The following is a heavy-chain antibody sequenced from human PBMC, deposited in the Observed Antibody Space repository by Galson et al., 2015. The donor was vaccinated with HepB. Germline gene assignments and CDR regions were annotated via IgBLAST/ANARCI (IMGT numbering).Heavy chain of an antibody. D-gene: IGHD3-10*01. J-gene: IGHJ6*02. Sequence: PALVKPTQTLTLTCTFSGFSLSTSGVGVGWIRQPPGKALEWLALIYWDDAKRYSPSLKSRLTVSKDTSKKQVVLTMTNMDPVDTATYYCAHSVRGRLRDRGISMVREVIVDYYYGLDVWGQGTTVTVSS. CDR1: GFSLSTSGVG. V-gene: IGHV2-5*02. CDR3: AHSVRGRLRDRGISMVREVIVDYYYGLDV. CDR2: IYWDDAK.